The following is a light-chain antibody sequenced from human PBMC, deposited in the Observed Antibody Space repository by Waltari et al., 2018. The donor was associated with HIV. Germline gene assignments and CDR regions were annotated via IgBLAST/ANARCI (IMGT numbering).Light chain of an antibody. CDR2: MTN. J-gene: IGLJ2*01. CDR1: SSNVGSHY. Sequence: QSVLTQPPSASGTPGQRITLSCSGSSSNVGSHYVYWYQQLPGTAPKVLIFMTNQRPSGVPDRFSASKSGTSASLASSGLRSEDEADYYCASWDDSLSIVVFGGGTKLTVL. V-gene: IGLV1-47*01. CDR3: ASWDDSLSIVV.